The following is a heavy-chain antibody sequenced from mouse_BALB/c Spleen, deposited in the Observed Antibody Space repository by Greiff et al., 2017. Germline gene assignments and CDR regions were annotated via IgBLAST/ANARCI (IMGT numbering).Heavy chain of an antibody. J-gene: IGHJ4*01. CDR2: INPYNGGT. CDR1: GYSFTGYT. V-gene: IGHV1-18*01. Sequence: EVHLVESGPELVKPGASMKISCTASGYSFTGYTMNWVKQSNGKNREWIGLINPYNGGTSYNQKFKGKATLTLDKSSSTAYMELLSLTSEDSAVYYCARTYGTRAMDYWGQGTSVTVSS. D-gene: IGHD4-1*01. CDR3: ARTYGTRAMDY.